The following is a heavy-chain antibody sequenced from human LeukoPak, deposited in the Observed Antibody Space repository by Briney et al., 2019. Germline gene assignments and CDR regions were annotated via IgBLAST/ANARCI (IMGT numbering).Heavy chain of an antibody. J-gene: IGHJ5*02. Sequence: VASVKVSCKASGYTFTGYYMHWVRQAPGQGLEWMGWINPNSGGTNYAQKFQGRDTMTRDTSISTAYMELSRLRSDDTAVYYCARAPSILSIFGVVIISWFDPWGQGTLVTVSS. CDR2: INPNSGGT. CDR3: ARAPSILSIFGVVIISWFDP. V-gene: IGHV1-2*02. CDR1: GYTFTGYY. D-gene: IGHD3-3*01.